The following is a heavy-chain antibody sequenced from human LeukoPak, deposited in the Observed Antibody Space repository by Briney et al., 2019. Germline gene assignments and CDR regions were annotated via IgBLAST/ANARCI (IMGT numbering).Heavy chain of an antibody. CDR2: IIPILGIA. Sequence: ASVKVSCKASGGTFSSYAISWVRQAPGQGLEWMGRIIPILGIANYAQKFQGRVTITADKSTSTAYMELSSLRSEDTAVYYCARDTYSSSPWYYFDYWGQGTLVTVSS. D-gene: IGHD6-6*01. V-gene: IGHV1-69*04. J-gene: IGHJ4*02. CDR3: ARDTYSSSPWYYFDY. CDR1: GGTFSSYA.